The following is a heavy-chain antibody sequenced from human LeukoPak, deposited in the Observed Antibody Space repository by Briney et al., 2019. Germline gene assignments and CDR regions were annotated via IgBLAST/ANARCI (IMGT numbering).Heavy chain of an antibody. Sequence: GGSLTLTCAASGFTFSSYWMYWVRQAPGKGLVWVSRINGDGSSTSYADSVKGRFTISRDNTKNTLFLQMNSLRAEDTAVYYCAAAGAAAGSVVFAFWGQGTLVTVSS. V-gene: IGHV3-74*01. CDR2: INGDGSST. CDR3: AAAGAAAGSVVFAF. J-gene: IGHJ4*02. CDR1: GFTFSSYW. D-gene: IGHD6-13*01.